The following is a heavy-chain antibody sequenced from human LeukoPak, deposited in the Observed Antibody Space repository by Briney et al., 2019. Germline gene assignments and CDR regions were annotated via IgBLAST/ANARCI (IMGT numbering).Heavy chain of an antibody. CDR3: ARFRGSGSHTLYSFDY. V-gene: IGHV3-23*01. D-gene: IGHD3-10*01. CDR2: ISGTGGGT. Sequence: SGGSLRLSCAASGFPFSINAMSWVRQAPGKGLEWVSGISGTGGGTFYADSVKGRFSISRDDSINTLYLQMSSLRAEDTAVYYCARFRGSGSHTLYSFDYWGQGGLVTVSS. J-gene: IGHJ4*02. CDR1: GFPFSINA.